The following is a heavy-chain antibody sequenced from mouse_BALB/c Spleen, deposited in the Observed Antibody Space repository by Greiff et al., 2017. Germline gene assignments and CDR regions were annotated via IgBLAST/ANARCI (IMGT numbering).Heavy chain of an antibody. J-gene: IGHJ1*01. CDR1: GFNIKDTY. Sequence: EVQLQQSGAELVKPGASVKLSCTASGFNIKDTYMHWVKQRPEQGLEWIGRIDPANGNTKYDPKFQGKATITADTSSNTAYLQLSSLTSEDTAVYYCARSGTTANWYFDVWGAGTTVTVSS. D-gene: IGHD1-2*01. CDR2: IDPANGNT. V-gene: IGHV14-3*02. CDR3: ARSGTTANWYFDV.